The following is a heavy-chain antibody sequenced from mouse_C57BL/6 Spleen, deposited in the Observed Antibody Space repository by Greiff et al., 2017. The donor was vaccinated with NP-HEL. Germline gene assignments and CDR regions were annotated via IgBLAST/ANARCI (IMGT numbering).Heavy chain of an antibody. Sequence: EVKLMESGGGLVKPGGSLKLSCAASGFTFSSYAMSWVRQTPEKRLEWVATISDGGSYTYYPDNVKGRFTISRDNAKNNLYLQMSHLKSEDTAMYYCASYGYDGAWFAYWGQGTLVTVSA. CDR3: ASYGYDGAWFAY. D-gene: IGHD2-2*01. CDR1: GFTFSSYA. V-gene: IGHV5-4*03. J-gene: IGHJ3*01. CDR2: ISDGGSYT.